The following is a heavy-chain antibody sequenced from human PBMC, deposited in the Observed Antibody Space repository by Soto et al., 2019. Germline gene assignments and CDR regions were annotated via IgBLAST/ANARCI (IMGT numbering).Heavy chain of an antibody. V-gene: IGHV6-1*01. J-gene: IGHJ3*02. CDR3: ARDLDYGGNTFDDAFDI. Sequence: SQTLSLTCAISGDSVSSNSAAWHWIRQSPSRGLEWLGRTYYRSKWYNDYAVSVKSRITINPDTSKNQFSLQLNSVTPEDTAVYYCARDLDYGGNTFDDAFDIWGQGTMVTVSS. CDR2: TYYRSKWYN. CDR1: GDSVSSNSAA. D-gene: IGHD4-17*01.